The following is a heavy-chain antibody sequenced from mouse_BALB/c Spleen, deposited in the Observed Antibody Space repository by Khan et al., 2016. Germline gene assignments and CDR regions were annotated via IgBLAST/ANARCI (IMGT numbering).Heavy chain of an antibody. D-gene: IGHD2-3*01. V-gene: IGHV3-8*02. Sequence: EVRLQESGPSLVKPSQTLSLTCSVTGDSITSGYWNWIRKFPGNKLEYMGYISYSGSTYYTPSLKSRLTITRDTSKNQYYLQLNSVTTEDTATYCGSRYDGYCFDYWGRGTTLPGSS. CDR2: ISYSGST. J-gene: IGHJ2*01. CDR3: SRYDGYCFDY. CDR1: GDSITSGY.